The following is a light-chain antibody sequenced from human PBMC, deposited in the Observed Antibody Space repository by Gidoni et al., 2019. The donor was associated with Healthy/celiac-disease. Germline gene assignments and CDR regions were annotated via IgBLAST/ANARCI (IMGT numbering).Light chain of an antibody. J-gene: IGKJ1*01. CDR3: QQYNNWVTWT. CDR1: QSVSSN. CDR2: GAS. V-gene: IGKV3-15*01. Sequence: EILMTPSPATLSVAPGERATLSCRASQSVSSNLAWYQQKPGQAPRLLIYGASTMATGIPARLSGSGSGTEFTLIISSLQSEDFAVYYCQQYNNWVTWTFGQGTKVEIK.